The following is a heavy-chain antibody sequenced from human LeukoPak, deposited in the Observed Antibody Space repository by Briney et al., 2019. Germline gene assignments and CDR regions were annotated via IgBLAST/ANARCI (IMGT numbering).Heavy chain of an antibody. J-gene: IGHJ4*02. CDR1: GASISSHY. D-gene: IGHD6-19*01. CDR2: VSYSGST. Sequence: SETQSLTCTVSGASISSHYWSWIRQSPGKGLEWIGYVSYSGSTDYNPSLKSRVTLSVDTSKNQISLRLSSVTAVDTAVYYCTRDGGVAVTPLDFDFWGQGTLVTVSS. CDR3: TRDGGVAVTPLDFDF. V-gene: IGHV4-59*11.